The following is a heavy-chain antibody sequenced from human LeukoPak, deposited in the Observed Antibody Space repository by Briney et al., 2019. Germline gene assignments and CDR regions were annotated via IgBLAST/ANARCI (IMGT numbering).Heavy chain of an antibody. CDR3: ARGYCSGASCYMFDS. D-gene: IGHD2-15*01. CDR2: ISSSKTYI. CDR1: GFNFIDNS. V-gene: IGHV3-21*01. Sequence: GGSLRLSCAGSGFNFIDNSMHWVRQAPGRGLEWVSSISSSKTYIYYRDSVKGRFTISRDNAKNSLFLQMNSLRVEDTAVYFCARGYCSGASCYMFDSWGQGTRVIVSS. J-gene: IGHJ4*02.